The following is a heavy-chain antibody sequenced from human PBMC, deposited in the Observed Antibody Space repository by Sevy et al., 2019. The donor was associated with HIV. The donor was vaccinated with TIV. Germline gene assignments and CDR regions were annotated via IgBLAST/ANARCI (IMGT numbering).Heavy chain of an antibody. Sequence: SETLSLTCTASGGSISPYSWAWIRQPAGKQLEWIGRISSSGITNSNPSLKSRVTMSTDTSKNDFSLKLSAVTAADTAFYYCARDDLGTGGRNWFDLWGQGTLVTVSS. V-gene: IGHV4-4*07. D-gene: IGHD3-16*01. CDR3: ARDDLGTGGRNWFDL. J-gene: IGHJ5*02. CDR1: GGSISPYS. CDR2: ISSSGIT.